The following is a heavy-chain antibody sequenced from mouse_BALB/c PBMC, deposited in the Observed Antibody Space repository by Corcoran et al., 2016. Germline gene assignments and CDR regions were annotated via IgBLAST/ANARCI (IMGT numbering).Heavy chain of an antibody. D-gene: IGHD3-1*01. Sequence: QVTLKESGPGILQPSQTLSLTCSFSGFSLSTSGMGVSWIRQPSGKGLEWLAHIYWDDDKRYNPSLKSRLTISKDTSRNQVFLKITSVDTADTATYYFARRSSGAPYYAMDYWGQGTSVTVSS. CDR2: IYWDDDK. J-gene: IGHJ4*01. V-gene: IGHV8-12*01. CDR1: GFSLSTSGMG. CDR3: ARRSSGAPYYAMDY.